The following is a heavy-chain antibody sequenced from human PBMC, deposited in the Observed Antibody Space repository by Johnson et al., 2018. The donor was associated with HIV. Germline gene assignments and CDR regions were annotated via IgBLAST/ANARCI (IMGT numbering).Heavy chain of an antibody. CDR3: AREEEYCGGDCYSAFDI. V-gene: IGHV3-30-3*01. D-gene: IGHD2-21*02. J-gene: IGHJ3*02. Sequence: QVQLVESGGGVVQPGRSLRLSCAGSGFTFRSYAMQWVRQAPGKGLEWVAVISYDGSNKYYADSVKGRFTISRDNSKNTLYVQMNSLRAEDTAVYYCAREEEYCGGDCYSAFDIWGQGTMVTVSS. CDR1: GFTFRSYA. CDR2: ISYDGSNK.